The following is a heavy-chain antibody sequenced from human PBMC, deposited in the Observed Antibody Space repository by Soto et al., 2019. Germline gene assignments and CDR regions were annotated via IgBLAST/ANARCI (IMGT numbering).Heavy chain of an antibody. CDR3: ARGLGTGTTIFDY. V-gene: IGHV1-24*01. CDR2: FDPEDGET. CDR1: GYTLTELS. Sequence: ASVKVSCKVSGYTLTELSMHWVRQAPGKGLEWMGGFDPEDGETIYAQKFQGRVTMTRNTSISTAYMELSSLRSEDTAVYYCARGLGTGTTIFDYWGQGTLVTVSS. J-gene: IGHJ4*02. D-gene: IGHD1-7*01.